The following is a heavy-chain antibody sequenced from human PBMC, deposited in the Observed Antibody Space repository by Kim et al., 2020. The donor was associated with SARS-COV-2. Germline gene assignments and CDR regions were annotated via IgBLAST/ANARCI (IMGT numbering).Heavy chain of an antibody. J-gene: IGHJ4*02. CDR2: IYYSGTT. Sequence: SETLSLTCTVSGGSISSSSYYWGWIRQPPGKGLEWIGSIYYSGTTYYNPSLKCRVTISVATSKNQFALKLSSVTTADTAVYYCARDLLLDLRVLAGMVRGGQHYVDDWGQGTLVTVSS. V-gene: IGHV4-39*06. CDR1: GGSISSSSYY. D-gene: IGHD3-10*01. CDR3: ARDLLLDLRVLAGMVRGGQHYVDD.